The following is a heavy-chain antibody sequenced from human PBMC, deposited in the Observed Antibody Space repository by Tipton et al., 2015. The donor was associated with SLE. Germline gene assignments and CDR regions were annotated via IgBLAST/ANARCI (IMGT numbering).Heavy chain of an antibody. CDR3: ARDFGDVGRFDS. CDR2: VYYTGST. V-gene: IGHV4-59*11. J-gene: IGHJ5*01. Sequence: TLSLTCSVSGVSISNHYWSWIRQPPGKGLEWIGYVYYTGSTNYNPSLKSRVTISVDTSNNQFSLKLSSVTAADTAVYYCARDFGDVGRFDSWGQGTLVTVPS. CDR1: GVSISNHY. D-gene: IGHD3-10*01.